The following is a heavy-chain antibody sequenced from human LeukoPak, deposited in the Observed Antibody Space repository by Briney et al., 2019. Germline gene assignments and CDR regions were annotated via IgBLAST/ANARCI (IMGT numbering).Heavy chain of an antibody. CDR1: GFTFSNYG. CDR2: IWYDGSNK. CDR3: ARGYDYGDYGVVE. D-gene: IGHD4-17*01. V-gene: IGHV3-33*01. J-gene: IGHJ4*02. Sequence: PWGSLRLSCAASGFTFSNYGMHGVRQAPGKGLEWVAVIWYDGSNKYYSDSVRGRFTISRDNSKNTLYLQMNSLRAEDTAVYYCARGYDYGDYGVVEWGQGTLVTVSS.